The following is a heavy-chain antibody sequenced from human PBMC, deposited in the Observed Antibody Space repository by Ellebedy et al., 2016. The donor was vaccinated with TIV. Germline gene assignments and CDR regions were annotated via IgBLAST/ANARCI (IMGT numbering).Heavy chain of an antibody. CDR1: GFIFSNYW. J-gene: IGHJ5*02. CDR2: INGDGKIT. Sequence: GESLKISCAASGFIFSNYWMHWVRQAPGQGLVWVSRINGDGKITSYADSVKGRFTISRDNAKNTLYLQMTSLRAEETAVYYCASDRWRGTGNWFDPWGQGTLVTVSS. CDR3: ASDRWRGTGNWFDP. D-gene: IGHD3-16*01. V-gene: IGHV3-74*01.